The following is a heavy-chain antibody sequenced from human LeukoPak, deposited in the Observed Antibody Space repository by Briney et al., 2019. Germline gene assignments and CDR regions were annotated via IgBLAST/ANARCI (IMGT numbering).Heavy chain of an antibody. CDR1: GGSFSGYY. J-gene: IGHJ5*02. D-gene: IGHD4-17*01. Sequence: SETLSLTCAVYGGSFSGYYWSWIRQPPGKGLEWIGEINHSGSTNYNPSLKSRVTISVDTSKNQFSLKLSSVTAADTAVYYCAGGPTVTYNWFDPWGQGTLVTVSS. V-gene: IGHV4-34*01. CDR3: AGGPTVTYNWFDP. CDR2: INHSGST.